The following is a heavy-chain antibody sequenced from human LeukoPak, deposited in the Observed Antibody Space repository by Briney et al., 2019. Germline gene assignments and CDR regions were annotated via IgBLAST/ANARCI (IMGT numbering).Heavy chain of an antibody. D-gene: IGHD3-10*01. CDR2: ISSSSSSYI. CDR3: ARVTMVRGVYDAFDI. J-gene: IGHJ3*02. CDR1: GFTFSSYS. Sequence: GSLRLSCAASGFTFSSYSMNWVRQAPGKGLEWVSSISSSSSSYIYYADSVKGRFTISRDNAKNSLYLQMNSLRAEDTAVYYCARVTMVRGVYDAFDIWGQGTMVTVSS. V-gene: IGHV3-21*01.